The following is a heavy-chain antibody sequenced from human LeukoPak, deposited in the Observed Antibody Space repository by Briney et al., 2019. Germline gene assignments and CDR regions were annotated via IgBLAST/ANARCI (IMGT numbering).Heavy chain of an antibody. CDR2: IRYDGSNK. CDR1: GFTFSSYG. J-gene: IGHJ5*02. V-gene: IGHV3-30*02. CDR3: ARRGGSGRYGLPFDT. D-gene: IGHD6-13*01. Sequence: GGSLRLSCAASGFTFSSYGMHWVRQAPGKGLEWVAFIRYDGSNKYYADSVKGRFTISRDNSKNSVYLQMNSLTDEDTGVYYCARRGGSGRYGLPFDTWGRGTLVTVSS.